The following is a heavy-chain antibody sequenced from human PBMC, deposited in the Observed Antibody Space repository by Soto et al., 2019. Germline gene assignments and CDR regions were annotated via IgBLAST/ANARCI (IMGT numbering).Heavy chain of an antibody. V-gene: IGHV1-69*01. CDR1: GGTFSSYA. Sequence: QVQLVQSGAEVKKPGSSVMVSCKASGGTFSSYAISWVRQAPGQGLERMGGIIPIFGSANYAQKFQDRVTITADESTTTTYMELSSLRAEDAAMYYCASRERVDAFEIWGKGTMVTVSS. D-gene: IGHD1-26*01. CDR3: ASRERVDAFEI. CDR2: IIPIFGSA. J-gene: IGHJ3*02.